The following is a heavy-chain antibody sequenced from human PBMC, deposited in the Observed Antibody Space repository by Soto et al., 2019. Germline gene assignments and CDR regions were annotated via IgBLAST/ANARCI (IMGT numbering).Heavy chain of an antibody. V-gene: IGHV4-38-2*01. J-gene: IGHJ5*02. Sequence: SETLSLICAVSGYSISSGYYWGWIRQPPGKGLEWIGSIHHSGSTYYNPSLRSRVTISVDTSKNQFSLKLSSVTAADTAVFYCARHYSSGSRNWFDPWGQGTLVT. D-gene: IGHD6-19*01. CDR1: GYSISSGYY. CDR3: ARHYSSGSRNWFDP. CDR2: IHHSGST.